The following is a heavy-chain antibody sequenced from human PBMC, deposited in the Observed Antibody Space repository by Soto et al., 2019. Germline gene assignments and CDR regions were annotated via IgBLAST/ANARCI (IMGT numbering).Heavy chain of an antibody. Sequence: SETLSLTSTVSGDSISSRAYYWGWIRQPPGKGLEWIGNIYYSGSTYYNPSLKSRVTISVDTSKNQFSLKLSSVTAADTAVYYCARRDQNWFDPWGQGTLVTVSS. J-gene: IGHJ5*02. V-gene: IGHV4-39*01. CDR3: ARRDQNWFDP. CDR2: IYYSGST. CDR1: GDSISSRAYY.